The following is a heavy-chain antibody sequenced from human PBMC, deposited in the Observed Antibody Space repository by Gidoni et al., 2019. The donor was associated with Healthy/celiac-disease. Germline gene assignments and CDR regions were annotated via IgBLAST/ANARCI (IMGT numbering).Heavy chain of an antibody. V-gene: IGHV5-51*01. CDR2: IYPGDSDT. Sequence: EVQLVHSAAEVKKPGESLKISCKGSGYIFTSYWIRWVRQRPGKGLEWMGIIYPGDSDTRYSPSFQGQVTISADKSISTAYLQWSSLKASDTAMYYCARGLYCSSTSCYGWRGAFDIWGQGTMVTVSS. CDR1: GYIFTSYW. J-gene: IGHJ3*02. CDR3: ARGLYCSSTSCYGWRGAFDI. D-gene: IGHD2-2*01.